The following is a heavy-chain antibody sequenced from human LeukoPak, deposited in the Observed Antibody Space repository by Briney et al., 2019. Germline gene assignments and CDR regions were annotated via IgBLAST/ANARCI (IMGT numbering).Heavy chain of an antibody. J-gene: IGHJ4*02. CDR2: ISWNSGSI. D-gene: IGHD6-13*01. V-gene: IGHV3-9*01. CDR1: GFTFDDYA. Sequence: PGESLRLSCAASGFTFDDYAMHWVRHAPGKGLEWVSGISWNSGSIGYADSVKGRFTISRDNAKNSLYLQMNSLRAEDTALYYCAKAANIAAAGTDFDYWGQGTLVTVSS. CDR3: AKAANIAAAGTDFDY.